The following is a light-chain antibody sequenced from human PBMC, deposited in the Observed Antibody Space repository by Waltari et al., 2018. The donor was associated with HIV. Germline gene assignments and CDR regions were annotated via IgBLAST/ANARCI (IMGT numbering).Light chain of an antibody. Sequence: DIVVTQSPDSLAVSLGERATINRKSSSTAFSGSNNKNYLAGYQQRPGQPPKLLIYWASTRESGVPDRFNGSGSGTDVTRTISSLQAEDVAVYYCQQYYSTPPSLTFGGGTKVEIK. CDR3: QQYYSTPPSLT. CDR1: STAFSGSNNKNY. CDR2: WAS. J-gene: IGKJ4*01. V-gene: IGKV4-1*01.